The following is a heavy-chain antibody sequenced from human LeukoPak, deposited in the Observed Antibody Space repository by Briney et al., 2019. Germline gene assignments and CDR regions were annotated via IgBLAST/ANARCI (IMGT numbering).Heavy chain of an antibody. D-gene: IGHD2-15*01. CDR2: ISSSSSYI. CDR1: GFTFSSYS. V-gene: IGHV3-21*01. Sequence: GGSLRLSXAASGFTFSSYSMNWVRQAPGKGLEWVSSISSSSSYIYYADSVKGRFTISRDNAKNSLYLQMNSLRAEDTAVYYCARHSGHDFDYWGQGTLVTVSS. J-gene: IGHJ4*02. CDR3: ARHSGHDFDY.